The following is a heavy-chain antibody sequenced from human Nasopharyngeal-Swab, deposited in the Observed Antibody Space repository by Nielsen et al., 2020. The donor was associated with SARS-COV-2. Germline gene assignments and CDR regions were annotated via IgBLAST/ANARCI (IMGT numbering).Heavy chain of an antibody. CDR3: ARDAALLWFGELGGWFDP. D-gene: IGHD3-10*01. CDR1: GFPFSSYA. Sequence: LSLTCAASGFPFSSYAMHWVRQAPGKGLEWVAVISYDGSNKYYADSVKGRFTISRDNSKNTLYLQMNSLRAEDTAVYYCARDAALLWFGELGGWFDPWGQGTLVTVSS. J-gene: IGHJ5*02. V-gene: IGHV3-30-3*01. CDR2: ISYDGSNK.